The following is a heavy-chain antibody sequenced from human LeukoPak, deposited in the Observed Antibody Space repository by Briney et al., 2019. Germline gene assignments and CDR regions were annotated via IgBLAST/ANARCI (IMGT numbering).Heavy chain of an antibody. CDR3: ARNRDGLGL. V-gene: IGHV3-74*01. D-gene: IGHD3-16*01. Sequence: GRSLRLSCAASGLTFSSDSMVWVRQAPGKGLVWVSYINADGTSTTYADSVKGRFTISRDNAKKTVYLQMNSLTSEDTAVYYCARNRDGLGLWGQGTLVTVSS. J-gene: IGHJ4*02. CDR1: GLTFSSDS. CDR2: INADGTST.